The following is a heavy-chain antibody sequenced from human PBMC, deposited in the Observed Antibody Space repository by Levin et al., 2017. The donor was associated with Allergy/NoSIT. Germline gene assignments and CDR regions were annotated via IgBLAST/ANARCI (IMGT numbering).Heavy chain of an antibody. CDR3: ARGRGGQWLNNWFDP. D-gene: IGHD6-19*01. Sequence: SQTLSLTCTVSGGSISSSRDYWGWIRQPPGKGLEWIGSIYYSGSTYYNPSLKSRVTISVDTSKNQFSLKLSSVTAADTAVYYCARGRGGQWLNNWFDPWGQGTLVTVSS. CDR2: IYYSGST. V-gene: IGHV4-39*07. CDR1: GGSISSSRDY. J-gene: IGHJ5*02.